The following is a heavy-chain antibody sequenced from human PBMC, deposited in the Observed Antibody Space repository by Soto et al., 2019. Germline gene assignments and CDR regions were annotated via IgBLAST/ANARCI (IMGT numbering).Heavy chain of an antibody. Sequence: WWSLRLSCSASVFTCSSYSMNWFRQAPGKGLEWVSYISSSSSTIYYADSVKGRFTISRDNAKNSLYLQMNSLRDEDTAVYYCARGGYCSSTSCYRLYYYYGMDVWGQGTTVTVSS. J-gene: IGHJ6*02. CDR3: ARGGYCSSTSCYRLYYYYGMDV. CDR2: ISSSSSTI. V-gene: IGHV3-48*02. CDR1: VFTCSSYS. D-gene: IGHD2-2*01.